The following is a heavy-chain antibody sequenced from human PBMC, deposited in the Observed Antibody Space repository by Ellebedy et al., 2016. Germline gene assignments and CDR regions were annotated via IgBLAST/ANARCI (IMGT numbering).Heavy chain of an antibody. CDR2: ISHSGST. V-gene: IGHV4-38-2*02. D-gene: IGHD2-15*01. CDR3: ASGVAAAANMADDYFDS. CDR1: GYSINSGYY. J-gene: IGHJ4*02. Sequence: SETLSLTCIVSGYSINSGYYWGWFRQPPGKGLEWIGSISHSGSTYYNPPLKSRVTISVDTSKNQFSLKLSSVTAADTAVYYCASGVAAAANMADDYFDSWGLGTLVTVSS.